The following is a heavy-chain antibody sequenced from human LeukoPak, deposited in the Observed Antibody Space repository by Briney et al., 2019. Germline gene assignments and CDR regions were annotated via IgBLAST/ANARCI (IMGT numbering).Heavy chain of an antibody. CDR3: AKSGAPFDY. CDR2: MNPNSGNT. CDR1: GYTFTSYD. J-gene: IGHJ4*02. D-gene: IGHD4/OR15-4a*01. Sequence: ASVKVSCKASGYTFTSYDINWVRQATGQGLEWMGWMNPNSGNTGYAQKFQGRVTMTTDTSTSTAYMELRSLRSDDTAVYFCAKSGAPFDYWGQGTLVTVSS. V-gene: IGHV1-8*01.